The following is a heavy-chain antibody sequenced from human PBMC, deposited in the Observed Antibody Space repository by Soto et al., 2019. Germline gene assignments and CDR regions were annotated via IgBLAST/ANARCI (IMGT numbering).Heavy chain of an antibody. D-gene: IGHD1-26*01. V-gene: IGHV3-30-3*01. CDR1: GFTFSTYA. J-gene: IGHJ4*02. CDR3: ARDRFHSGTYGIPVDYFDY. CDR2: ISYDGSSK. Sequence: QVQLVESGGGVVQPGRSLRLSCAASGFTFSTYAMHWVRQAPGKGLEWVAVISYDGSSKYYADSVKGRFTISRDNSKNTLYLQINSLRGDDTAVYYCARDRFHSGTYGIPVDYFDYWGQGTLVTVSS.